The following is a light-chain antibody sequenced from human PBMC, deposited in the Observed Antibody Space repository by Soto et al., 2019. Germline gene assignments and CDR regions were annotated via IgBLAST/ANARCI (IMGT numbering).Light chain of an antibody. CDR1: SSNIGTNF. Sequence: QSVLTQPPSASGTPGQRVTISCSGGSSNIGTNFVSWYQLLPGTAPKLLIFRNNQRPSGVPDRFSGSRSGTSAPLAISGLRSEDEADYFSAACDDNLSALVFGGGTKVTVL. CDR3: AACDDNLSALV. J-gene: IGLJ2*01. CDR2: RNN. V-gene: IGLV1-47*01.